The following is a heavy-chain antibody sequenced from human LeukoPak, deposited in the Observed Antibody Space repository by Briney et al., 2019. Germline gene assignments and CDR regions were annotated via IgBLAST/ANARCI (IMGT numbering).Heavy chain of an antibody. V-gene: IGHV4-61*02. CDR1: GGSISSGSYY. CDR3: ARDGDIAAAAPEA. J-gene: IGHJ5*02. CDR2: IYTSGST. D-gene: IGHD6-13*01. Sequence: SQTLSLTCTVSGGSISSGSYYWSWIRQPAGKGLEWIGRIYTSGSTNYNPSLKSRVTISVDTSKNQFSLKLSSVTAADTAVYYCARDGDIAAAAPEAWGQGTLVTVSS.